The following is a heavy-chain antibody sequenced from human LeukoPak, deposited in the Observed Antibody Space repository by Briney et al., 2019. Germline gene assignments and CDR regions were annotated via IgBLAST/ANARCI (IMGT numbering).Heavy chain of an antibody. CDR2: IDTSGST. CDR1: GASISSYY. J-gene: IGHJ6*03. CDR3: ARHARFAYSTSRDYYFYFMDV. Sequence: SETLSLTCTVSGASISSYYWSWIRQPPEKGLEWIGYIDTSGSTNYNPSLQSRVTISVDTSNNQFSLNLSSVTAADTAVYYCARHARFAYSTSRDYYFYFMDVWGKGTTVTVSS. D-gene: IGHD6-6*01. V-gene: IGHV4-4*09.